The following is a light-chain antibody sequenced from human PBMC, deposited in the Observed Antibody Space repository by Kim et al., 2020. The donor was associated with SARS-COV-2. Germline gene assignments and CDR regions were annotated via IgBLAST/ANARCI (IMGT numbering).Light chain of an antibody. CDR1: SPNIGAGYD. Sequence: VTFSCTGTSPNIGAGYDVNLYQQLPGTAPNLLISGTSNRPSGVPDRFSGSKSGTSASLAITGLQAEDEADYYCQSYDSSLSGYVFGTGTKVTVL. CDR3: QSYDSSLSGYV. CDR2: GTS. V-gene: IGLV1-40*01. J-gene: IGLJ1*01.